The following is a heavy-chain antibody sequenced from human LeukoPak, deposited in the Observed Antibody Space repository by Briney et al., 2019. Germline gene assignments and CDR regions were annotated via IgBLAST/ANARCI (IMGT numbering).Heavy chain of an antibody. D-gene: IGHD1-20*01. V-gene: IGHV4-4*07. CDR2: IYPSGST. J-gene: IGHJ4*02. CDR1: GGSISSYY. CDR3: ASMDNWNAQVDY. Sequence: SETLSLTCTVSGGSISSYYWSWIRQPAGKGLEWIGRIYPSGSTNYNPSLKSRVTMSVDTSKNQFSLKLSSVTAADTAVYYCASMDNWNAQVDYWGQGTLVTVSS.